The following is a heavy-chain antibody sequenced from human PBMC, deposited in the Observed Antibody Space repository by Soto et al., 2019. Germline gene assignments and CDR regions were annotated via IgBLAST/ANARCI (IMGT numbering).Heavy chain of an antibody. Sequence: KTSETLSLTCTVSGGSISSSSYYWGWIRQPPGKGLEWIGSIYYSGSTYYNPSLKSRVTISVDTSKNQFSLKLSSVTAADTAVYSCARSRNTLIYRSGRQTAFDLWRQGTMVTVSS. CDR3: ARSRNTLIYRSGRQTAFDL. CDR1: GGSISSSSYY. V-gene: IGHV4-39*01. J-gene: IGHJ3*01. D-gene: IGHD3-10*01. CDR2: IYYSGST.